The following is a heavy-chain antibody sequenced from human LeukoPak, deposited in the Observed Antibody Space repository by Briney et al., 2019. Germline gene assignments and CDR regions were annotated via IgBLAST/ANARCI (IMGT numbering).Heavy chain of an antibody. V-gene: IGHV3-30*04. CDR2: ISYDGSNK. Sequence: PGGSLRLSCAASGFTFSSYAMHWVRQAPGKGLEWVAVISYDGSNKYYADSVKGRFTISRDNSKNTLYLQMNSLRAEDTAVYYCARGGRFLEWRIYDYWGQGTLVTVSS. CDR1: GFTFSSYA. J-gene: IGHJ4*02. D-gene: IGHD3-3*01. CDR3: ARGGRFLEWRIYDY.